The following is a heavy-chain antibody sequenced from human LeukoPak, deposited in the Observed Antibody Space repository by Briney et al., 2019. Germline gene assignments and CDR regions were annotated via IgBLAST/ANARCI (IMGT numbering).Heavy chain of an antibody. CDR3: VRHTDYWFDS. V-gene: IGHV5-51*01. J-gene: IGHJ5*01. CDR2: IYPGDSDI. Sequence: GESLKISCKGSGYSFTSYWIGWVRQMPEKGLEWMGIIYPGDSDIRYSPSFQGQVTISADKSITTPYLQWSSLKASDTAMYYCVRHTDYWFDSWGQGTLVTVSS. D-gene: IGHD2-21*02. CDR1: GYSFTSYW.